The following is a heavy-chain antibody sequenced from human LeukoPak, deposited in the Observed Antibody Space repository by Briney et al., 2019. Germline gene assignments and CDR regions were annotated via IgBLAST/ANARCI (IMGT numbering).Heavy chain of an antibody. V-gene: IGHV4-34*01. J-gene: IGHJ4*02. D-gene: IGHD3-22*01. CDR3: ARAGYYYDSSGYYSGPPDY. Sequence: PSETLSLTCTVYGGSFSGYYWSWIRQPSGKGLEWIGEINHSGSTNYNPSLKSRVTISVDTSKNQFSLKLSSVTAADTAVYYCARAGYYYDSSGYYSGPPDYWGQGTLVTVSS. CDR2: INHSGST. CDR1: GGSFSGYY.